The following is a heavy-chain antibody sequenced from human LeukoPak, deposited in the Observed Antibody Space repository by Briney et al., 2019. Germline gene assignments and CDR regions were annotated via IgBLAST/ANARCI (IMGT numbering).Heavy chain of an antibody. CDR2: IYYTGST. D-gene: IGHD5-18*01. J-gene: IGHJ4*02. CDR1: GGSVSSGSYY. CDR3: ARVSRGFQYGYKPLEEYYFDY. Sequence: RASETLSLTCTVSGGSVSSGSYYWSWIRQPPGKGLECIGYIYYTGSTNYNPSLKSRVTISVDKSKNQFSLKLSSVTAADTAVYYCARVSRGFQYGYKPLEEYYFDYWGQGTLVTVSS. V-gene: IGHV4-61*01.